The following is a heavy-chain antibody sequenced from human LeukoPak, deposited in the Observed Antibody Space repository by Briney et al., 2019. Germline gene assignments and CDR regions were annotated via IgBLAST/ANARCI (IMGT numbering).Heavy chain of an antibody. Sequence: GASVKVSCKASGYTFTSYGISWVRQATGQGPEWMGWMNPNSGNTGYAQKFQGRVTMTRNTSISTAYMELSSLRSEDTAVYYCARGRNDILTGYSFDYWGQGTLVTVSS. CDR2: MNPNSGNT. CDR1: GYTFTSYG. J-gene: IGHJ4*02. D-gene: IGHD3-9*01. V-gene: IGHV1-8*02. CDR3: ARGRNDILTGYSFDY.